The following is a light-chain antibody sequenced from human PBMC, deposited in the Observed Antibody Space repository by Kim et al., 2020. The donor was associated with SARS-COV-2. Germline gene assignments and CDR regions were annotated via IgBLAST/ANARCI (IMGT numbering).Light chain of an antibody. Sequence: QSVLTQSPSASGTPGQRVAISCSGSSTNIGGNTVNWYQQLPGTAPKLLIYSNNQRPSGVPDRFSASKSGTSASLAISGLQSEDEADYYCAAWDDSLNGYVFGTGTKVTV. J-gene: IGLJ1*01. CDR3: AAWDDSLNGYV. V-gene: IGLV1-44*01. CDR2: SNN. CDR1: STNIGGNT.